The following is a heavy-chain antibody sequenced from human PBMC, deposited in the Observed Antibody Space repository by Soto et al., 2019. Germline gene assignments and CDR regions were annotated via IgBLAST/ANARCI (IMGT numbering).Heavy chain of an antibody. CDR2: ISYDGSNK. CDR3: AGGESEINPVEMARIYYYYYGMDV. D-gene: IGHD5-12*01. J-gene: IGHJ6*02. Sequence: GGSLRLSCAASGFTFSSYAMHWVRQAPGKGLEWVAVISYDGSNKYYADSVKGPFTISRDNSKNTLYLQMNSLRAEDTAVYYGAGGESEINPVEMARIYYYYYGMDVWGQGTTVTVSS. CDR1: GFTFSSYA. V-gene: IGHV3-30-3*01.